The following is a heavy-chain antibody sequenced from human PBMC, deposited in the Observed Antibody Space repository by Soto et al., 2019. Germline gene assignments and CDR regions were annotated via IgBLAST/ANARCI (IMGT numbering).Heavy chain of an antibody. CDR1: GYSFTSHW. CDR3: ARRGRCSSTSCHTGANFYYYGMDV. Sequence: GESLKISCKGSGYSFTSHWIGWVRQMPGKGLEWMGIIYPGDSDTRYSPSFQGQVTISADKSISTAYLQWSSLQASDTAIYYCARRGRCSSTSCHTGANFYYYGMDVWGQGTTVTVSS. CDR2: IYPGDSDT. D-gene: IGHD2-2*02. J-gene: IGHJ6*02. V-gene: IGHV5-51*01.